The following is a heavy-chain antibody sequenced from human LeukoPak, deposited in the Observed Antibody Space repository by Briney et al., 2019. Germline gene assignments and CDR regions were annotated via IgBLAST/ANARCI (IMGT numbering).Heavy chain of an antibody. Sequence: GSLRLSFAASGFSFSLYAMNWVRQAPGKGLEWVSTIIETGASPYYADSVRGRFTVSRDSSKNMFYLQMNSLRAEDTAIYYCARRGAGSGGLDYWGQGTLVTVSS. D-gene: IGHD6-19*01. V-gene: IGHV3-23*01. J-gene: IGHJ4*02. CDR3: ARRGAGSGGLDY. CDR2: IIETGASP. CDR1: GFSFSLYA.